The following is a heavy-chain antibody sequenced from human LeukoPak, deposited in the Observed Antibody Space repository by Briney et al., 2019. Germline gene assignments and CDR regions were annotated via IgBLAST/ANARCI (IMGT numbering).Heavy chain of an antibody. CDR3: ARDRDTPWYYYDSSGYPPYLDY. CDR2: ISGYNGNT. CDR1: GYTFTSYG. D-gene: IGHD3-22*01. J-gene: IGHJ4*02. Sequence: ASVKVSCKASGYTFTSYGISWVRQAPGQGLEWMGWISGYNGNTNYAQKLQGRVTMTTDTSTSTAYMELRSLRSDDTAVYYCARDRDTPWYYYDSSGYPPYLDYWGQGTLVTVSS. V-gene: IGHV1-18*01.